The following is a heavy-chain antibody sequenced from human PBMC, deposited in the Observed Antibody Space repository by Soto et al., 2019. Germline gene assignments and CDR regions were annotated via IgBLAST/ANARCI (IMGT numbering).Heavy chain of an antibody. D-gene: IGHD3-16*01. J-gene: IGHJ6*02. CDR2: ISYDGDNK. V-gene: IGHV3-30-3*01. CDR1: RFTFRNYA. Sequence: GGSLRLSCAASRFTFRNYAMHWVRQAPGKGLEWVATISYDGDNKYYTDSVKGPFTISRDNSKNTLYLQMNSLRPEDTAVYYCARPWGQLSTYYYGMDTWGQGTTVTVSS. CDR3: ARPWGQLSTYYYGMDT.